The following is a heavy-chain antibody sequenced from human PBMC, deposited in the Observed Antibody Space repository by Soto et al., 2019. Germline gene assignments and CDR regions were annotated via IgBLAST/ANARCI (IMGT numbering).Heavy chain of an antibody. Sequence: GGSLRLSCAAAGFSFSDYTMNWVRQAPGKGLEWVSAISSSSSDYTFYADSVRGRFTISRDNAKKSLYLQMNSLRAEDTAVYYCSRFDYGDYFFDYWGQGTLVTVSS. V-gene: IGHV3-21*01. D-gene: IGHD4-17*01. CDR1: GFSFSDYT. CDR3: SRFDYGDYFFDY. CDR2: ISSSSSDYT. J-gene: IGHJ4*02.